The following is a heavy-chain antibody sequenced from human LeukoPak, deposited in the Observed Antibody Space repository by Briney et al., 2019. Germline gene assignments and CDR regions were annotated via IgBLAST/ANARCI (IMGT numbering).Heavy chain of an antibody. D-gene: IGHD3-22*01. Sequence: ASVKVSCMVSGYTLTELSIHWLRPAPGKGLEWMGGFDPEDGETIYAQKFQGRVTMTEDTSTDTAYMELSSLRSEDTAVYYCATDTPNPGRYYYDTRGTFDIWGHGTMVTVSS. V-gene: IGHV1-24*01. CDR2: FDPEDGET. J-gene: IGHJ3*02. CDR1: GYTLTELS. CDR3: ATDTPNPGRYYYDTRGTFDI.